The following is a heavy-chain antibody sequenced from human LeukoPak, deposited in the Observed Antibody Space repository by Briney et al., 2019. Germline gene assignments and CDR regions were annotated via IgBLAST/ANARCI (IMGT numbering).Heavy chain of an antibody. CDR3: ARGRVLHFHPYYFDY. CDR2: INHSGST. D-gene: IGHD3-3*02. J-gene: IGHJ4*02. V-gene: IGHV4-34*01. Sequence: ASQTLSLTCAVYGGSFSGYYWSWIRQPPGKGLEWIGEINHSGSTNYNPSLKSRVTISVDTSKNQFSLKLSSVTAADTAVYYCARGRVLHFHPYYFDYWGQGTLVTVSS. CDR1: GGSFSGYY.